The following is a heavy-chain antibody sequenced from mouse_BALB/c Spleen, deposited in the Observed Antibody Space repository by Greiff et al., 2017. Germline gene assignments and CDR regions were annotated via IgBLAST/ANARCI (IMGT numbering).Heavy chain of an antibody. CDR3: ASLTTATNFDY. V-gene: IGHV1-7*01. D-gene: IGHD1-2*01. Sequence: QVQLQQSGAELAKPGASVKMSCKASGYTFTSYWMHWVKQRPGQGLEWIGYINPSTGYTEYNQKFKDKATLTADKSSSTAYMQLSSLTSEDSAVYYCASLTTATNFDYWGQGTTLTVSS. J-gene: IGHJ2*01. CDR2: INPSTGYT. CDR1: GYTFTSYW.